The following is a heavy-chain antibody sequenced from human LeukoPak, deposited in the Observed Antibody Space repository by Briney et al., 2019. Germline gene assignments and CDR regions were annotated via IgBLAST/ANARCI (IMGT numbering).Heavy chain of an antibody. J-gene: IGHJ4*02. Sequence: PSETLSLICAVSGGCIRSHNWWGWVRPPPGEGLEGIGEIYHSGSTIYNPYLKHRDTISVDKSKNQFSLKLSSVTAADTAVYYCARGPDIDYWGQGTMVTVSS. V-gene: IGHV4-4*02. D-gene: IGHD2-15*01. CDR3: ARGPDIDY. CDR2: IYHSGST. CDR1: GGCIRSHNW.